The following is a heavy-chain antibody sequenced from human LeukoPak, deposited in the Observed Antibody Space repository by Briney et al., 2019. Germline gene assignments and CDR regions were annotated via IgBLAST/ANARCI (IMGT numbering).Heavy chain of an antibody. J-gene: IGHJ4*02. CDR2: INPNSGGT. CDR3: ARIYYYDSSGYYNLPFDY. D-gene: IGHD3-22*01. CDR1: GYTFTGYY. V-gene: IGHV1-2*02. Sequence: GASVKVSCKASGYTFTGYYMHWVRPAPGQGLEWMGWINPNSGGTNYAQKFQGRVTMHRDTSISTAYMELSRLRSDDTAVYYCARIYYYDSSGYYNLPFDYWGQGTLVTVSS.